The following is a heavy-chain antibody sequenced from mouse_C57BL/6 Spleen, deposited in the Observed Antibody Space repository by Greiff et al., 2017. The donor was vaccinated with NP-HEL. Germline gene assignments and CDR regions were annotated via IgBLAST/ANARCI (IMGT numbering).Heavy chain of an antibody. CDR3: AIPYDYDGAWFAY. V-gene: IGHV1-50*01. D-gene: IGHD2-4*01. CDR2: IDPSDSYT. J-gene: IGHJ3*01. CDR1: GYTFTSYW. Sequence: QVQLQQPGAELVKPGASVKLSCKASGYTFTSYWMQWVKQRPGQGLEWIGEIDPSDSYTNYNQKFKGKATLTVDTSSSTAYMQLSSLTSEDSAVYYCAIPYDYDGAWFAYWGQGTLVTVSA.